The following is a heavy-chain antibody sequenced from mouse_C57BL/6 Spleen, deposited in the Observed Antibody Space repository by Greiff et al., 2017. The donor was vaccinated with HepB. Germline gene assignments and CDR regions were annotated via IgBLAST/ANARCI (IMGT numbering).Heavy chain of an antibody. Sequence: QVHVKQPGAELVMPGASVKLSCKASGYTFTSYWMHWVKQRPGQGLEWIGEIDPSDSYTNYNQKFKGKSTLTVDKSSSTAYMQLSSLTSEDSAVYYCARRWDYYGSSGWYFDVWGTGTTVTVSS. CDR1: GYTFTSYW. CDR3: ARRWDYYGSSGWYFDV. J-gene: IGHJ1*03. V-gene: IGHV1-69*01. CDR2: IDPSDSYT. D-gene: IGHD1-1*01.